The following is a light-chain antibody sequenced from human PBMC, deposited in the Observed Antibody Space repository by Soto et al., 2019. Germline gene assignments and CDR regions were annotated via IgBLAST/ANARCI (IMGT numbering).Light chain of an antibody. V-gene: IGLV1-40*01. CDR2: GNS. J-gene: IGLJ2*01. Sequence: QSVLTQPPSVSGAPGRRVTISCTGSSSNIGAGYDVHGYQQLPGPAPKLLIYGNSNRPSGVPDRFSGSKSGTSASLAITKLQAEDEADYSCQSYDSSLSVVFGGGTKLTVL. CDR3: QSYDSSLSVV. CDR1: SSNIGAGYD.